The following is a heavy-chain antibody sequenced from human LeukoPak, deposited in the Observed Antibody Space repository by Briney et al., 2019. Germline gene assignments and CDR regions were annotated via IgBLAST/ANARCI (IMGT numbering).Heavy chain of an antibody. Sequence: GGSLRLSCAASGFTFSSYPIHWVRQAPGKGLEWVAAMSHDGSVNYYADSVKGRFTISRDNSKNTLYLQMNSLRAEDTAVYYCAREGTRGYFQHWGQGTLVTVSS. V-gene: IGHV3-30-3*01. CDR2: MSHDGSVN. J-gene: IGHJ1*01. CDR3: AREGTRGYFQH. CDR1: GFTFSSYP.